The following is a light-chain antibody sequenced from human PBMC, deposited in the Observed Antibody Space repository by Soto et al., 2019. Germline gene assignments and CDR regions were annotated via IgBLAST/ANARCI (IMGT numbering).Light chain of an antibody. J-gene: IGKJ1*01. CDR2: GAS. V-gene: IGKV3-15*01. CDR3: QQYNNCPPWT. CDR1: QSVSSN. Sequence: EIVMTQSPATLSVSPGERASLSCRASQSVSSNLAWYQQKPGQAPRLLIYGASTRATGIPARFSGSGSGTEFTLNISGLQSEDFAVYYCQQYNNCPPWTFGQGTKVEIK.